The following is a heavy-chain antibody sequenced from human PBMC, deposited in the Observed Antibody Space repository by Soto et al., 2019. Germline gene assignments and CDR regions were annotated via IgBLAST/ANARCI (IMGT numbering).Heavy chain of an antibody. Sequence: SETLSLTCTVSGGSISSGGYYWSWIRQHPGRGLEWIGYIYYSGSTYYNPSLKSRVTISVDTSKNQFSLKLSSVTAADTAVYYCARDRIDGHNFDYWGQGTLVTVSS. CDR2: IYYSGST. V-gene: IGHV4-31*03. D-gene: IGHD2-15*01. J-gene: IGHJ4*02. CDR1: GGSISSGGYY. CDR3: ARDRIDGHNFDY.